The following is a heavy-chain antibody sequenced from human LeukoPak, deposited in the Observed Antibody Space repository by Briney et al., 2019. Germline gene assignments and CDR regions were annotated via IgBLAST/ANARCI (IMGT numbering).Heavy chain of an antibody. CDR3: ATRPAGNTWAAIFDF. V-gene: IGHV4-59*11. D-gene: IGHD6-6*01. CDR2: IYDSGAT. CDR1: GSMSNRF. Sequence: SETLSLTCTVFGSMSNRFWSWIRQPPGKGLEWIGYIYDSGATDYNPSLKSRVTMSVDTSANQFSLKLSSVTTADTVVYYCATRPAGNTWAAIFDFWRRGTLVTVSS. J-gene: IGHJ5*01.